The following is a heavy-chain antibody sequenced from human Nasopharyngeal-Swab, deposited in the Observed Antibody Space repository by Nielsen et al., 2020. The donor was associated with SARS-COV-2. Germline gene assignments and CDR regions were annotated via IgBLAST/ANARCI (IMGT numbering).Heavy chain of an antibody. J-gene: IGHJ4*02. Sequence: GESLKISCAASGFTFSSYGMQWVRQAPGKGLEWVAVISYDGSNKYYADSVKGRFTISRDNSKNTLYLQMNSLRAEDTAVYYCAKDSALDYWGQGTLVTVSS. D-gene: IGHD3-10*01. CDR1: GFTFSSYG. CDR3: AKDSALDY. CDR2: ISYDGSNK. V-gene: IGHV3-30*18.